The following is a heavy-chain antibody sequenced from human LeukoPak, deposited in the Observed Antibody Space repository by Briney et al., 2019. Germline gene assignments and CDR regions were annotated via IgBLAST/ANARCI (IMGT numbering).Heavy chain of an antibody. CDR3: ARDLYGAERGY. CDR2: IYSGGST. D-gene: IGHD4-17*01. Sequence: GGSLRLSCAASGFTVSSNYMSWVRQAPGKGLEWVSVIYSGGSTYYADSVKGRFTISRDNSKNTLYLQMNSLRAEDTAVYYCARDLYGAERGYWGQGTLVTVSS. CDR1: GFTVSSNY. V-gene: IGHV3-53*01. J-gene: IGHJ4*02.